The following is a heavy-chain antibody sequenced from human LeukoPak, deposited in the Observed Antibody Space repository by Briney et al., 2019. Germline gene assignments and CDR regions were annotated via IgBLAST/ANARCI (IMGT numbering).Heavy chain of an antibody. CDR1: GGSISSYY. Sequence: PSETLSLTCTVSGGSISSYYWSWIRQPPGKGLEWIGYIYYSGSTNYNPSLKSRVTISVDTSKNQFSLKLSSVTAADTAVYYCARAIPPLLYFDYWGQGTLVTVSS. J-gene: IGHJ4*02. CDR3: ARAIPPLLYFDY. V-gene: IGHV4-59*01. CDR2: IYYSGST. D-gene: IGHD2-2*02.